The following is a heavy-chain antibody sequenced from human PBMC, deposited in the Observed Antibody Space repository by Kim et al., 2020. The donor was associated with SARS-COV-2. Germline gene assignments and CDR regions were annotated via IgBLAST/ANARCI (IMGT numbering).Heavy chain of an antibody. Sequence: GESLKISCKGSGYSFTSYWIGWVRQMPGKGLEWMGIIYPGDSDTRYSPSFQGQVTISADKSISTAYLQWSSLKASDTAMYYCARLLHCSGGSCYTNWFDPWGQGTLVTVSS. CDR3: ARLLHCSGGSCYTNWFDP. CDR1: GYSFTSYW. CDR2: IYPGDSDT. J-gene: IGHJ5*02. D-gene: IGHD2-15*01. V-gene: IGHV5-51*01.